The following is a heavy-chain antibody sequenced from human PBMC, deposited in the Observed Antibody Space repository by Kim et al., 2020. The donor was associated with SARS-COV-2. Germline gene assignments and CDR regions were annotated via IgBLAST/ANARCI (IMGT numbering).Heavy chain of an antibody. V-gene: IGHV3-11*06. CDR1: GFTFSDYY. CDR3: ARVPKTYCSSTSCSTEYFQH. D-gene: IGHD2-2*01. CDR2: ISSSSSYT. Sequence: GGSLRLSCAASGFTFSDYYMSWIRQAPGKGLEWASYISSSSSYTNYADSVKGRFTISRDNAKNSLYLQMNSLRAEDTAVYYCARVPKTYCSSTSCSTEYFQHWGQGTLVTVSS. J-gene: IGHJ1*01.